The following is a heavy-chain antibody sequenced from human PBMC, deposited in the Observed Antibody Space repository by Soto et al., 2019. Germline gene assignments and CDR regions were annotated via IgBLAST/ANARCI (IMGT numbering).Heavy chain of an antibody. CDR1: GYTFSGYY. CDR3: ATSHGTFSYYDMDV. Sequence: QVQLVQSGAEVKKPGASVKVSCKASGYTFSGYYLHWVRQAPGQGLDWMGWINSNSRGTIYAQKFQGRVTMTRDMAINTANMEVGRLRSDDTAIYYCATSHGTFSYYDMDVWGQGTTGAVSS. D-gene: IGHD1-26*01. CDR2: INSNSRGT. J-gene: IGHJ6*02. V-gene: IGHV1-2*02.